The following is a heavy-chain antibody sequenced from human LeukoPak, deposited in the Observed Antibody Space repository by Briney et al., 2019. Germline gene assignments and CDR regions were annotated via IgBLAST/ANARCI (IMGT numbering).Heavy chain of an antibody. CDR3: AKGLTY. D-gene: IGHD2-21*01. CDR1: GFTLSSYT. J-gene: IGHJ4*02. CDR2: ITGSGGST. Sequence: GGSLKLSCAASGFTLSSYTYTMSWVRQAPGKGLEWVTGITGSGGSTYYAVSVKGRFTISRDNSKNTLYLQMNSLTVEDTAIYCCAKGLTYGGQGTLVTVSS. V-gene: IGHV3-23*01.